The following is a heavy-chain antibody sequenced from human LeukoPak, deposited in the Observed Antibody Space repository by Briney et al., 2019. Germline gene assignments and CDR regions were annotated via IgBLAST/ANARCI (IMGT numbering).Heavy chain of an antibody. CDR3: ARVGGSDSTGHYSVDY. CDR1: GYSITTVYW. V-gene: IGHV4-38-2*01. Sequence: SETLPLTCAVSGYSITTVYWWGWIRQTPGRGLEWIGSLHHSGITSYNPSLKSRATISVDTSKNQFSLRLTSVTAADTAVYYCARVGGSDSTGHYSVDYWGQGTLVTVSS. D-gene: IGHD3-22*01. CDR2: LHHSGIT. J-gene: IGHJ4*02.